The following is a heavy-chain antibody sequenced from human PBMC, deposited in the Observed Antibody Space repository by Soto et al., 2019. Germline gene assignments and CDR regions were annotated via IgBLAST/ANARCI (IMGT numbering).Heavy chain of an antibody. Sequence: GGSLRLSCAASGFTFDDYAMHWVRQAPGKGLEWVSGMSWNSGSIGYADSVKGRFTISRDNAKNSLYLQMNSLRAEDTAVYYCARDEGPWGQGILVTVSS. CDR3: ARDEGP. CDR1: GFTFDDYA. CDR2: MSWNSGSI. J-gene: IGHJ5*02. V-gene: IGHV3-9*01.